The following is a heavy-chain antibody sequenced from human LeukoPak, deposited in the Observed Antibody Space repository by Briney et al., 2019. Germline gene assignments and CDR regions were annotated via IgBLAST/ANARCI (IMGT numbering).Heavy chain of an antibody. D-gene: IGHD3-22*01. Sequence: SATLSLTCTVSGGSISSYYWSWIRQPPGKGLEWLGFIYYSGSTNYNPSLKSRVTISVDTSKNQFSLKLSSVTAADTAVYYCARALYYYDSSGYYYFDYWGQGTLVTVSS. CDR3: ARALYYYDSSGYYYFDY. CDR2: IYYSGST. J-gene: IGHJ4*02. V-gene: IGHV4-59*01. CDR1: GGSISSYY.